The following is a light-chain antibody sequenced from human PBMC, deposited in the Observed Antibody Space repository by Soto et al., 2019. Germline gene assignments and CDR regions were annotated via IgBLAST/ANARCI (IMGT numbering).Light chain of an antibody. V-gene: IGKV3-20*01. CDR3: QQYGSSPAIT. CDR1: QSVFSNY. CDR2: GAS. Sequence: EIVLTQSPGTLSLSPGERATLSCRASQSVFSNYLAWYRQKPGQAPRILIYGASTRASGIPDRFSGSGSGTYFTLTISRLEPEDFAVYYCQQYGSSPAITFGGGTKVEIK. J-gene: IGKJ4*01.